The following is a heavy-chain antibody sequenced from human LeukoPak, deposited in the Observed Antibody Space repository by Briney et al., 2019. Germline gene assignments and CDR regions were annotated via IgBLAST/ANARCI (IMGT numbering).Heavy chain of an antibody. CDR1: GFTFSSYA. V-gene: IGHV3-23*01. D-gene: IGHD4-17*01. CDR2: STGSGGTA. CDR3: AKLQSDGLRTYYGMDV. J-gene: IGHJ6*02. Sequence: GGSLRLSCAASGFTFSSYAMTWVRQAPGKGLEWVSASTGSGGTAYYADSVMGRFTISRDNSKNTLYLQMNSLRAEDTAVYYCAKLQSDGLRTYYGMDVWGQGTTVTVSS.